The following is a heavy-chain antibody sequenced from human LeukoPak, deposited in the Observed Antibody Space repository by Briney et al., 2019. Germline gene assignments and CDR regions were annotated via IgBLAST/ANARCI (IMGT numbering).Heavy chain of an antibody. V-gene: IGHV1-2*02. J-gene: IGHJ4*02. CDR2: INPNSGGT. D-gene: IGHD3-10*01. CDR1: GYTFIGYY. Sequence: ASVKVSCKASGYTFIGYYIHWVRQAPGHGLEWMGWINPNSGGTNYAQKFQGRVTLTRDTSSSTAYMELSRLRSDDTAVYWCARHSGFDSWGQGTLVTVSS. CDR3: ARHSGFDS.